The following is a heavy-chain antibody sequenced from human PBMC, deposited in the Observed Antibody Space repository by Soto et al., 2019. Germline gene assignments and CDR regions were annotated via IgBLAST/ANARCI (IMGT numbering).Heavy chain of an antibody. Sequence: WASVKVSCKASGGTFSSYAISWVRQAPGQGLEWMGGIIPIFGTANYAQKFQGRVTITADESTSTAYMELSSLRSEDTAVYYCARDGIAARPKFDPWGQGTLVTVSS. J-gene: IGHJ5*02. D-gene: IGHD6-6*01. CDR2: IIPIFGTA. V-gene: IGHV1-69*13. CDR3: ARDGIAARPKFDP. CDR1: GGTFSSYA.